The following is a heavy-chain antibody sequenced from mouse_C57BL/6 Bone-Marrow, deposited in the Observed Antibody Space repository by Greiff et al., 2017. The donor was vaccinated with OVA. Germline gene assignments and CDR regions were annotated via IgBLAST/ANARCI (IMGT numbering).Heavy chain of an antibody. J-gene: IGHJ1*03. D-gene: IGHD1-1*01. CDR3: SYGSTPYWYFDV. CDR2: IYPRSGNT. V-gene: IGHV1-81*01. Sequence: QVQLQQSGAELARPGASVKLSCKASGYTFTSYGISWVKQRTGQGLEWIGEIYPRSGNTYYNEKFKGKATLTADKSSSTAYMEIGSLTSEDSAVSFYSYGSTPYWYFDVWGTGPTVTVSS. CDR1: GYTFTSYG.